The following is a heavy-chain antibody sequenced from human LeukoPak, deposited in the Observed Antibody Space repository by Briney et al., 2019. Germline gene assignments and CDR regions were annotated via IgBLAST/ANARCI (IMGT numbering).Heavy chain of an antibody. CDR3: ARDRRYFDTGGLGGPDY. J-gene: IGHJ4*02. CDR2: IKQDGSEK. V-gene: IGHV3-7*01. CDR1: GFTFSSYW. Sequence: GGSLRLSCAASGFTFSSYWMSWVRQAPGKGLEWVANIKQDGSEKYYVDSVKGRFTISRDNAKNSLYLQMNSLRAEDTAVYYCARDRRYFDTGGLGGPDYWGQGTLVTVSS. D-gene: IGHD2-8*02.